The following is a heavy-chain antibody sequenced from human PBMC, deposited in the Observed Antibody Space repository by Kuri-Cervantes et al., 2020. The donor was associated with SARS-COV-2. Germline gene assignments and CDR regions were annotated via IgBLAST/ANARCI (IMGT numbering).Heavy chain of an antibody. J-gene: IGHJ4*02. D-gene: IGHD6-19*01. CDR1: GFTFDDYG. CDR2: INWNGGST. V-gene: IGHV3-20*04. Sequence: GESLKISCAASGFTFDDYGMSWVRQAPGKGLEWVSGINWNGGSTGYADSVKGRFTISRDNAKNSLYLQMNSLRAEDTALYYCAREWLDSFDYWGQGTLVTVSS. CDR3: AREWLDSFDY.